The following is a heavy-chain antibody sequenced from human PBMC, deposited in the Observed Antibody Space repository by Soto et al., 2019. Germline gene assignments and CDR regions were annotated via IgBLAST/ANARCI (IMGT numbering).Heavy chain of an antibody. D-gene: IGHD1-26*01. J-gene: IGHJ4*02. V-gene: IGHV1-3*05. CDR3: ARVGGTY. Sequence: QVQLVQSGAEEKKPGASVKVSCTASGYTFSSYAIHWVRQAPGQGLEWMGWINPGNANTKNSQTFQGRVTITSDTSASTAYMELSSLTSEDTAVYYCARVGGTYWGQGTLVTVSS. CDR1: GYTFSSYA. CDR2: INPGNANT.